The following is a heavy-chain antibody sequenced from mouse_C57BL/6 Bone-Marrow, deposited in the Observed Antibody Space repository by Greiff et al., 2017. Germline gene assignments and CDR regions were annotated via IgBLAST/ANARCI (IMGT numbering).Heavy chain of an antibody. CDR3: AREGGIYYLWYFDV. CDR2: ISYDGSN. D-gene: IGHD1-1*01. Sequence: EVQRVESGPGLVKPSQSLSLTCSVTGYSITSGYYWNWIRQFPGTKLEWMGYISYDGSNNYNPYLKNRISITRDTSKNQFFLKLNSVTTEDTATYYCAREGGIYYLWYFDVWGTGTTVTVSS. CDR1: GYSITSGYY. V-gene: IGHV3-6*01. J-gene: IGHJ1*03.